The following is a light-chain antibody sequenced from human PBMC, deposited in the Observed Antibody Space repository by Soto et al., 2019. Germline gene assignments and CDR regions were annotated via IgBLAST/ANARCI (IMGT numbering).Light chain of an antibody. CDR1: SSDFAAYNY. V-gene: IGLV2-8*01. CDR2: EVN. CDR3: RSYFDSNNLRV. J-gene: IGLJ1*01. Sequence: QSALAQPPSASGSPGQSVTISCTGTSSDFAAYNYVSWYQQHPGKAPKLILYEVNQRPSGVPDRFSGSKSGNTASLTVSGLQAEDEADYYCRSYFDSNNLRVFGPGPKLTVL.